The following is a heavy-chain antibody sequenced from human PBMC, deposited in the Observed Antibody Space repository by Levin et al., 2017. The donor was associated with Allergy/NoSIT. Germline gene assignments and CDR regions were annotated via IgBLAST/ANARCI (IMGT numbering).Heavy chain of an antibody. CDR3: ASTPHPGQYSTHYYFDY. Sequence: PGGSLRLSCAASGFTVSSNYMSWVRQAPGKGLEWVSVIYSGGSTYYADSVKGRFTISRDNSKNTLYLQMNSLRAEDTAVYYCASTPHPGQYSTHYYFDYWGQGTLVTVSS. V-gene: IGHV3-53*01. CDR1: GFTVSSNY. J-gene: IGHJ4*02. D-gene: IGHD2-21*01. CDR2: IYSGGST.